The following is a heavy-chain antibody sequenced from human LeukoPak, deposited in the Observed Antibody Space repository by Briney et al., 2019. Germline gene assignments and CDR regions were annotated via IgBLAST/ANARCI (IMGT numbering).Heavy chain of an antibody. CDR2: IRYDGSNK. J-gene: IGHJ4*02. CDR3: AKDYRQQWLGQIPDY. V-gene: IGHV3-30*02. D-gene: IGHD6-19*01. CDR1: GFTFSSYG. Sequence: GGSLRLSCAASGFTFSSYGMHWVRQAPGKGLGWVAFIRYDGSNKYYADSVKGRFTISRDNSKNTLYLQMNSLRAEDTAVYYCAKDYRQQWLGQIPDYWGQGTLVTVSS.